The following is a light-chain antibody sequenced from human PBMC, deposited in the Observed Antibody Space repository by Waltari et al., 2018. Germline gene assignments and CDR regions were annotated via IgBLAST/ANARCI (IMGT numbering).Light chain of an antibody. CDR2: DVS. CDR3: SSYTSSSTVV. CDR1: SSDGGGYNY. J-gene: IGLJ2*01. V-gene: IGLV2-14*01. Sequence: QSALTQPASVSGSPGQSITISCPGTSSDGGGYNYFSWYQQHPGKAPKLMIYDVSKRPSGVSNRFSGSKSGNTASLTISGLQAEDEADYYCSSYTSSSTVVFGGGTKLTVL.